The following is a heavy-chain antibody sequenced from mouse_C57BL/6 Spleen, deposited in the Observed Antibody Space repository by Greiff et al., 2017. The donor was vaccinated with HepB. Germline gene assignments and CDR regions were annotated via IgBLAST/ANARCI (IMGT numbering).Heavy chain of an antibody. Sequence: EVNVVESGGGLVKPGGSLKLSCAASGFTFSSYAMSWVRQTPEKRLEWVATISDGGSYTYYPDNVKGRFTISRDNAKNNLYLQMSHLKSEDTAMYYCARDGGYGYLFAYWGQGTLVTVSA. V-gene: IGHV5-4*01. D-gene: IGHD2-2*01. CDR1: GFTFSSYA. CDR2: ISDGGSYT. CDR3: ARDGGYGYLFAY. J-gene: IGHJ3*01.